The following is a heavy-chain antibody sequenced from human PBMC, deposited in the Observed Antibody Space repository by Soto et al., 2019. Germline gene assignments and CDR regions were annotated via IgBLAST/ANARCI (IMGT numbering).Heavy chain of an antibody. CDR1: GGSISSGGYY. CDR3: ARGVLVPYSWFDP. CDR2: IYYSGST. Sequence: QVQLQESGPGLVKPSQTLSLTCTVSGGSISSGGYYWSWIRQHPGKGLEWIGYIYYSGSTYYNPSHKSRVTISVDTSKNQFSLKLSSVTAADTAVYYCARGVLVPYSWFDPWGQGTLVTVSS. J-gene: IGHJ5*02. V-gene: IGHV4-31*03.